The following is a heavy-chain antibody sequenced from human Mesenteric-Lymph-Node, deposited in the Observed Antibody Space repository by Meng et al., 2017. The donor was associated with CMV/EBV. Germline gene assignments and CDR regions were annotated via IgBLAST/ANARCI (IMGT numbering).Heavy chain of an antibody. CDR1: GGSFSGYY. Sequence: GSLRLSCAVYGGSFSGYYWSWIRQPPGKGLEWIGEINHSGSTNYNPSLKSRVTISVDTSKNQFSLKLSSVTAADTAVYYCARGTRSYSSSWYPQPTGWFDPWGQGTLVTVSS. CDR2: INHSGST. D-gene: IGHD6-13*01. V-gene: IGHV4-34*01. J-gene: IGHJ5*02. CDR3: ARGTRSYSSSWYPQPTGWFDP.